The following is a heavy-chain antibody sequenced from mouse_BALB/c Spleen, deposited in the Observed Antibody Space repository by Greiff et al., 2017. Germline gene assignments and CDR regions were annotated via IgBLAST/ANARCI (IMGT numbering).Heavy chain of an antibody. CDR3: ASFEGSFDY. CDR2: IDPANGNT. V-gene: IGHV14-3*02. Sequence: EVQVVESGAELVKPGASVKLSCTASGFNITDTYMHWVKQRPEQGLEWIGRIDPANGNTKYDPKFQGKATITADTSSNTAYLQLSSLTSEDTAVYYCASFEGSFDYWGQGTTLTVSS. J-gene: IGHJ2*01. CDR1: GFNITDTY.